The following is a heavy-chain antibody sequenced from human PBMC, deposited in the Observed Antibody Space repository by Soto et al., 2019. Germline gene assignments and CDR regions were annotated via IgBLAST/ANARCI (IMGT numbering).Heavy chain of an antibody. CDR2: ISYDGSNK. CDR1: GFTFSSYA. CDR3: ARDRASHDFWSGYYHYYYGMDV. D-gene: IGHD3-3*01. J-gene: IGHJ6*02. V-gene: IGHV3-30-3*01. Sequence: PGGSLRLSCAASGFTFSSYAMHWVRQAPGKGLEWVAVISYDGSNKYYADSVKGRFTISRDNSKNTLYLQMNSLRAEDTAVYYCARDRASHDFWSGYYHYYYGMDVWGQGTTVT.